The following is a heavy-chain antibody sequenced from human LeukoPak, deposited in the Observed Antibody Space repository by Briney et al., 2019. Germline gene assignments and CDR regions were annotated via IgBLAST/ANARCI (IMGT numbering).Heavy chain of an antibody. CDR2: IYASGST. CDR1: GGSIGSGAYY. V-gene: IGHV4-61*02. CDR3: ASEGLAVAGNFLY. D-gene: IGHD6-19*01. Sequence: SQTVSLTCTVSGGSIGSGAYYWSWIRQPAGKGPEWIGRIYASGSTNYNPSLKSRVTIPVDTSENQFSLNLRSVTAADTAVYYCASEGLAVAGNFLYWGQGALVTVSS. J-gene: IGHJ4*02.